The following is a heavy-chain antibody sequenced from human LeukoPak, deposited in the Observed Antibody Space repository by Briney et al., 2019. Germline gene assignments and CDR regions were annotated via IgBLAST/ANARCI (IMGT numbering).Heavy chain of an antibody. CDR3: ARAVMEPDY. J-gene: IGHJ4*02. CDR1: GGSISNYF. V-gene: IGHV4-59*12. Sequence: TSETLSLTCTVSGGSISNYFWSWIRQPPGKGLEWIGYISYSGSTNYNPSLKSRVTISVDTSKNQFSLTLSSVTAADTAVYYCARAVMEPDYWGQGTLVTVSS. CDR2: ISYSGST. D-gene: IGHD1-1*01.